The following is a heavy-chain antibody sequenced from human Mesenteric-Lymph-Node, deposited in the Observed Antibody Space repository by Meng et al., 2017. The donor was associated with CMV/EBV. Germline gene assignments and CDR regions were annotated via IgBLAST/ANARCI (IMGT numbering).Heavy chain of an antibody. Sequence: SGFTVSINYMTWVRQAPGKGLEWVSVIYSGGNTYYADSVKGRFTISRHNSKNTLYLQMDSLRADDTAVYYCARTGSGSYYPFWYFDLWGRGTLVTVSS. V-gene: IGHV3-53*04. D-gene: IGHD3-10*01. CDR1: GFTVSINY. CDR3: ARTGSGSYYPFWYFDL. CDR2: IYSGGNT. J-gene: IGHJ2*01.